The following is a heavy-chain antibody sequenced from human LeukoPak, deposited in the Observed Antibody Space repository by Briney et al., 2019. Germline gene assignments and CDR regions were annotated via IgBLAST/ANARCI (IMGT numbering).Heavy chain of an antibody. Sequence: PSETLSLTCTVSGGSINSYYWSWIRQPPGKGLEWIGYIYYSGSTNYNPSLKGRVTISVDTSKNQFSLKLSSVTAADTAVYYCARRPEYYYDSSGYYPVYYYYGMDVWGQGTTVTVSS. CDR2: IYYSGST. V-gene: IGHV4-59*08. CDR3: ARRPEYYYDSSGYYPVYYYYGMDV. CDR1: GGSINSYY. J-gene: IGHJ6*02. D-gene: IGHD3-22*01.